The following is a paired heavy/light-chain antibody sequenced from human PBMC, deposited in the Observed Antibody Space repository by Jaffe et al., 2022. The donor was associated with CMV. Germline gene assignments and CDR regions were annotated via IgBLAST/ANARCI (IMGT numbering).Heavy chain of an antibody. CDR1: GFTFSSYS. V-gene: IGHV3-21*01. CDR3: ARPRESSSWYRDYYYYYGMDV. Sequence: EVQLVESGGGLVKPGGSLRLSCAASGFTFSSYSMNWVRQAPGKGLEWVSSISSSSSYIYYADSVKGRFTISRDNAKNSLYLQMNSLRAEDTAVYYCARPRESSSWYRDYYYYYGMDVWGQGTTVTVSS. J-gene: IGHJ6*02. CDR2: ISSSSSYI. D-gene: IGHD6-13*01.
Light chain of an antibody. Sequence: SSELTQDPAVSVALGQTVRITCQGDSLRSYYASWYQQKPGQAPVLVIYGKNNRPSGIPDRFSGSSSGNTASLTITGAQAEDEADYYCNSRDSSGNPHVVFGGGTKLTVL. CDR3: NSRDSSGNPHVV. CDR2: GKN. J-gene: IGLJ2*01. CDR1: SLRSYY. V-gene: IGLV3-19*01.